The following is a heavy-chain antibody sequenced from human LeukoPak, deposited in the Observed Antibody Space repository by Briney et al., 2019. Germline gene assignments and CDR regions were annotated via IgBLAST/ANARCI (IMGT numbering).Heavy chain of an antibody. CDR3: ARLAGVTHFDY. CDR1: GGSISSSSYY. D-gene: IGHD3-10*01. V-gene: IGHV4-39*01. J-gene: IGHJ4*02. CDR2: IYYSGST. Sequence: SETLSLTCTVSGGSISSSSYYWGWIRQPPVKGLEWIGSIYYSGSTFYNPSLKSRVTISVDTSKNQFSLKLSSVTAADTAVYYCARLAGVTHFDYWGQGTLVTVSS.